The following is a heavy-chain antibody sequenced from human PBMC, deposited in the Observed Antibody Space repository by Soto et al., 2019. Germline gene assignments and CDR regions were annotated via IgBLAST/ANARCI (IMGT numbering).Heavy chain of an antibody. CDR2: IWYDGSNK. V-gene: IGHV3-33*01. D-gene: IGHD1-1*01. CDR3: ARVYAGTGTTNYYYYGMDV. Sequence: GGSLRLSCAASGFTFSSYGMHWVRQAPGKGLEWVAVIWYDGSNKYYADSVKGRFTISRDNSKNTLYLQMNSLRAEDTAVYYCARVYAGTGTTNYYYYGMDVWGQGTTVTVSS. J-gene: IGHJ6*02. CDR1: GFTFSSYG.